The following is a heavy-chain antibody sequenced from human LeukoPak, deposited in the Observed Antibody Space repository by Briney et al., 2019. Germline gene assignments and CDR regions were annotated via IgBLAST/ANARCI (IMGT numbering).Heavy chain of an antibody. J-gene: IGHJ3*02. V-gene: IGHV3-20*04. CDR3: ARKEYSDAFNI. CDR1: GFTFEDNG. D-gene: IGHD2/OR15-2a*01. CDR2: INWNGGST. Sequence: GGSLRLSCAASGFTFEDNGMSWVRQAPGKGLEWVSGINWNGGSTGYADSVKGRFTISRDNAKNSLYLQMNSLRAEDTALYYCARKEYSDAFNIWGQGTMVTVSS.